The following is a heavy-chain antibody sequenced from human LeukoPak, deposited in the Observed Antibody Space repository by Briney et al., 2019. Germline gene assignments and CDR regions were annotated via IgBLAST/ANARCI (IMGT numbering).Heavy chain of an antibody. V-gene: IGHV4-59*08. D-gene: IGHD6-19*01. CDR3: ARLSGPSGGPVSFFGLDV. J-gene: IGHJ6*02. Sequence: SETLSLTCTVSGGSMTNYYWSWIRQPPGKGLEWIGHIYYRGDTKYNPSLKSRVTISLDTSKQQYSLRLTSVSAADTAAYYCARLSGPSGGPVSFFGLDVWGQGTTGAVSS. CDR2: IYYRGDT. CDR1: GGSMTNYY.